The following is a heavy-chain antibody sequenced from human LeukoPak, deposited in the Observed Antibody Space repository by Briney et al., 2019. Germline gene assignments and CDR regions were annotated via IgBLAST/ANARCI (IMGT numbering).Heavy chain of an antibody. V-gene: IGHV3-30*18. CDR2: ISYDGSNK. J-gene: IGHJ6*02. Sequence: PGGSLRPSCAASGFTFSAYGMHWVRQALGKGLEWVAVISYDGSNKYYADSMKGRFTISRDNSKNTLYLQMNSLRAEDTAVYYCAKDDSSGSSYYFHGMDVWGQGTTVTVSS. CDR1: GFTFSAYG. D-gene: IGHD3-22*01. CDR3: AKDDSSGSSYYFHGMDV.